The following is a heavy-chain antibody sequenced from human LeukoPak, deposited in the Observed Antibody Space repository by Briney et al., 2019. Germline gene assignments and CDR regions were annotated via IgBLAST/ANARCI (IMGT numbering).Heavy chain of an antibody. Sequence: GGTLRLSCAASGVTFSSYGMHWGRQAPGKGMEWGGVRSYDERKKNYAHSVQARFTISRDNSKHTLYLQMLSLSAEDTAVYYCAKEGPYSSRWYFFDYWGQGPLVPVSS. D-gene: IGHD6-13*01. V-gene: IGHV3-30*18. CDR2: RSYDERKK. CDR3: AKEGPYSSRWYFFDY. CDR1: GVTFSSYG. J-gene: IGHJ4*02.